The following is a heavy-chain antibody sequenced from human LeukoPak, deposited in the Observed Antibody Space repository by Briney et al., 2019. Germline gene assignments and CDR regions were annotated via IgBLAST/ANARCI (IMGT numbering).Heavy chain of an antibody. CDR2: ISGSGGST. D-gene: IGHD6-13*01. Sequence: GGSLRLSCAASEFTFSSYSMNWVRQAPGKGLEWVSGISGSGGSTYYADSVKGRFTISRGNSKNTLYLQMKSLRAEDTAIYYCAKEAGQRSSWSFDYWGQGSLVTVSS. CDR3: AKEAGQRSSWSFDY. J-gene: IGHJ4*02. CDR1: EFTFSSYS. V-gene: IGHV3-23*01.